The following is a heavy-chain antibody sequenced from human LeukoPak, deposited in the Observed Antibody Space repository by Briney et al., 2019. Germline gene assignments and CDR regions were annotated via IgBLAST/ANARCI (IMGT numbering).Heavy chain of an antibody. V-gene: IGHV3-23*01. D-gene: IGHD6-19*01. J-gene: IGHJ4*02. Sequence: PGGSLRLSCAASGFTFSSYAMSWVRQAPGKGLEWVSAISGRGGSTYYADSVKGRFTISRDNSKNTLYLQMNSLRAEDTAVYYCAKDTTSSGWTDDYWGQGTLVTVSS. CDR3: AKDTTSSGWTDDY. CDR1: GFTFSSYA. CDR2: ISGRGGST.